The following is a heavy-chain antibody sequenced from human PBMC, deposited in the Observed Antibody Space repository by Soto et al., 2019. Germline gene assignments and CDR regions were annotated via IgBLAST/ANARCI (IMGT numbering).Heavy chain of an antibody. D-gene: IGHD2-2*01. CDR3: ARGGTSRASWGLFYN. CDR1: GFTFSGYW. V-gene: IGHV3-74*01. Sequence: EVQLVESGGGLVQPGGSLRLSCAGSGFTFSGYWMHWVRQAPGKGPVWVSRLNPNGTFTTNADSVKGRFTISRDNAKNTVYLQVNSLRADDTAVYYCARGGTSRASWGLFYNWGQGTRVTVSS. J-gene: IGHJ4*02. CDR2: LNPNGTFT.